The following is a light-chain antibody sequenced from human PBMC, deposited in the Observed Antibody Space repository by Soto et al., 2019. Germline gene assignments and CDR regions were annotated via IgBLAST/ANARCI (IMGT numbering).Light chain of an antibody. CDR3: SSYTSSSTL. Sequence: QSALTQPASVSGSPGQSITISCTGTSSDVGGYNYVSWYQQHPGKAPKLMIYDVSNRPSGVSNRFSGSKSGNTASLTISGLQAEDDDDYYCSSYTSSSTLFGGGAKLTVL. V-gene: IGLV2-14*01. J-gene: IGLJ2*01. CDR2: DVS. CDR1: SSDVGGYNY.